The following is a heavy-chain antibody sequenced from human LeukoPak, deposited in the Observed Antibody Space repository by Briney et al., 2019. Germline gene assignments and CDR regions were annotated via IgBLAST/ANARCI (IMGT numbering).Heavy chain of an antibody. CDR1: GYTFTSYD. Sequence: ASVKVSCKASGYTFTSYDINWVRQATGQGLEWMGWMNTNSGNTGYAQKFQGRVTITRNTTISTAYMKLSSLRSEDTAVYYCAKAHNSGSEDYWGQGTLVTVSS. V-gene: IGHV1-8*03. CDR2: MNTNSGNT. D-gene: IGHD1-26*01. CDR3: AKAHNSGSEDY. J-gene: IGHJ4*02.